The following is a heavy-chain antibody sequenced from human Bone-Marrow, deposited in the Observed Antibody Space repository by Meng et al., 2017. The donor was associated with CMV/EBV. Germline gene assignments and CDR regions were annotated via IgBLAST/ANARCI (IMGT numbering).Heavy chain of an antibody. CDR2: ISTSSTYI. Sequence: GGSLRLSCAASGFTFSGYSMNWVRQAPGKGLEWVSSISTSSTYIYYADSVRGRFTISRDNAKNSLYLQMNSLRAEDTAVYYCARLLRTPLVVVTATDYYYGLDVWGQGTTVTVYS. CDR3: ARLLRTPLVVVTATDYYYGLDV. J-gene: IGHJ6*02. D-gene: IGHD2-2*01. CDR1: GFTFSGYS. V-gene: IGHV3-21*01.